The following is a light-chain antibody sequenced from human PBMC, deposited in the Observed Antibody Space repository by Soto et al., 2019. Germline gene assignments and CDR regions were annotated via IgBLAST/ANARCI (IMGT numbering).Light chain of an antibody. CDR1: SSDVDGYNY. CDR3: SSYTSSSTVV. V-gene: IGLV2-14*01. CDR2: DVS. Sequence: QSALTQPASVSGSPGQSITISCTGKSSDVDGYNYVSWYQQHPGKAPKLMIYDVSNRPSGVSNRFSGSMSGNTASLTISGLQAEDEADYYCSSYTSSSTVVFGGGTKVTVL. J-gene: IGLJ2*01.